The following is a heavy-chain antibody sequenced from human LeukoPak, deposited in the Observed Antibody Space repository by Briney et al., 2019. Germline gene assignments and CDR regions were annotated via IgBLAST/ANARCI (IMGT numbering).Heavy chain of an antibody. CDR3: ARGSTMGYYFDY. CDR2: ISVYSDNT. D-gene: IGHD4/OR15-4a*01. CDR1: GYTFTTYD. J-gene: IGHJ4*02. V-gene: IGHV1-18*01. Sequence: GASVKVSCKPSGYTFTTYDINWVRQAPGQGLEWMGRISVYSDNTNCVQKLQGRVTMPTDTSTSTAYMELSSLRSEDTAVYYCARGSTMGYYFDYWGQGTLVTVSS.